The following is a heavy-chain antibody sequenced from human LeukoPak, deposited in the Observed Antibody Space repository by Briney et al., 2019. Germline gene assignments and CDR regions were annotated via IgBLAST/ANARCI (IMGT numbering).Heavy chain of an antibody. CDR1: GLTFSNYG. CDR2: INNDGNSA. CDR3: AREDLEADAFDI. Sequence: PGGSLRLSCAASGLTFSNYGMIWVRQAPGKGPVWVSYINNDGNSATYADSVKGRFTISRDNAKNSLYLQMNSLRAEDTAVYYCAREDLEADAFDIWGQGTMVTVSS. J-gene: IGHJ3*02. D-gene: IGHD1-1*01. V-gene: IGHV3-74*01.